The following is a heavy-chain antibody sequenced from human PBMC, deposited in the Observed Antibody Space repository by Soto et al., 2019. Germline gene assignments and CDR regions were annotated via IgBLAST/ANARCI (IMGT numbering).Heavy chain of an antibody. V-gene: IGHV1-46*01. D-gene: IGHD2-21*01. J-gene: IGHJ4*02. Sequence: QVQLVQSGAEVKKPGASVKVSCKASGYTFIHYYIHWVRQAPGQGLEWMAIINPNGGSTNYAQKFRSRVTVTSDTSTTTVSMELNSLGSDDTAVYFCARSLLQGDFWGQGTLVTVSS. CDR3: ARSLLQGDF. CDR2: INPNGGST. CDR1: GYTFIHYY.